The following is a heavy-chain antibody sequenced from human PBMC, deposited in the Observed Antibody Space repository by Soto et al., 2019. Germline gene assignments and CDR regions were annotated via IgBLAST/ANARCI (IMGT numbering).Heavy chain of an antibody. J-gene: IGHJ4*02. CDR1: GFTFTTYA. D-gene: IGHD3-22*01. Sequence: QVQLVESGGGVVQSGGSLRLSCVDPGFTFTTYALHWIRQAPGKGLEWGAVISPNGNNQYYAGSVKGRFTISRDNSKSTLYLQMTSLRPDDTAVYYCASGAGFYYDTSRYWGQGTLVTVSS. V-gene: IGHV3-30*04. CDR3: ASGAGFYYDTSRY. CDR2: ISPNGNNQ.